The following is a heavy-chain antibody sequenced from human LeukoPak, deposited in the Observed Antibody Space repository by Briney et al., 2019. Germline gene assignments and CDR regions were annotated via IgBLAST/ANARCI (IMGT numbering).Heavy chain of an antibody. CDR1: GYTFTSYD. Sequence: ASVKVSCKASGYTFTSYDINWVRQAPGQGLEWMGWMNPNSGNTVYAQKFQGRVTITRNTSISTAYMELSSLRSEDTAVYYCATSVLRYFDWLGDDAFDIWGQGTMVTVSS. V-gene: IGHV1-8*03. CDR2: MNPNSGNT. J-gene: IGHJ3*02. CDR3: ATSVLRYFDWLGDDAFDI. D-gene: IGHD3-9*01.